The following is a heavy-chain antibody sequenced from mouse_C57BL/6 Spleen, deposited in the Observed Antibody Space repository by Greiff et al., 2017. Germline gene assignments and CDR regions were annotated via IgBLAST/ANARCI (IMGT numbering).Heavy chain of an antibody. CDR3: ASPIYYGNYEGYFDY. CDR2: ILPGSGST. Sequence: VKLMESGAELMKPGASVKLSCKATGYTFTGYWIEWVKQRPGHGLEWIGEILPGSGSTNYNEKFKGKATFTADTSSNTAYMQLSSLTTEDSAIYYCASPIYYGNYEGYFDYWGQGTTLTVSS. CDR1: GYTFTGYW. V-gene: IGHV1-9*01. D-gene: IGHD2-1*01. J-gene: IGHJ2*01.